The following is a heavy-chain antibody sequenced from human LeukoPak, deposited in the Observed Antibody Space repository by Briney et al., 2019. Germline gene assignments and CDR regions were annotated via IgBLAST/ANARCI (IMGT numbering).Heavy chain of an antibody. J-gene: IGHJ6*02. D-gene: IGHD3-10*01. CDR2: INHSGRT. Sequence: TSETLSLTCVVYGGSLSGYHWSWIRQPPGKGLEWIGEINHSGRTNYNPSLKSRVISSVDTSKNQFSLKLSSVTAADTAVYYCARLWTGTMVRGAPYYYGMDVWGQGTTVTVSS. V-gene: IGHV4-34*01. CDR3: ARLWTGTMVRGAPYYYGMDV. CDR1: GGSLSGYH.